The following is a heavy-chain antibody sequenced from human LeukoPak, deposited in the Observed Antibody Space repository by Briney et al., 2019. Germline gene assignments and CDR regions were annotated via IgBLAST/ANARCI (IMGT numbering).Heavy chain of an antibody. D-gene: IGHD5-24*01. V-gene: IGHV3-30-3*01. CDR2: ISYDGSNK. Sequence: GGSLRLSCAASGFTFSSYAMHWVRQAPGKGLEWVAVISYDGSNKYYADSVKGRFTISRDNSKNTLYLQMNSLRAEDTAVYYCARDSGGYNGIGAFDIWGQGTMVTVSS. J-gene: IGHJ3*02. CDR3: ARDSGGYNGIGAFDI. CDR1: GFTFSSYA.